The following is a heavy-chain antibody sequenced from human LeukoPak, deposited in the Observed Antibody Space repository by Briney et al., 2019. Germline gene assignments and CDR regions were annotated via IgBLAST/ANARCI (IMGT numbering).Heavy chain of an antibody. CDR2: INHSGST. J-gene: IGHJ4*02. Sequence: SETLSLTCAVYGGSFSGYYWSWIRQPPGKGLEWIGEINHSGSTNYNPSLKSRVTISVDTSKNQFSLKLSSVTAADTAVYYCARGNGPAAVNPFDYWRQGTLVTVST. CDR3: ARGNGPAAVNPFDY. CDR1: GGSFSGYY. V-gene: IGHV4-34*01. D-gene: IGHD6-13*01.